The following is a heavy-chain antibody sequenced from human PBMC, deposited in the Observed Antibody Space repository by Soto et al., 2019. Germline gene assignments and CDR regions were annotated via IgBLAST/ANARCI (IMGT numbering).Heavy chain of an antibody. CDR2: ILPIFGTA. CDR3: AREYEGGSGGSCYLFYYCGMDV. CDR1: GGTFSSYA. D-gene: IGHD2-15*01. V-gene: IGHV1-69*01. Sequence: QVQLVQSGAEVKKPGSSVQVSCKASGGTFSSYAISWVRPAPGQGLAWMGGILPIFGTANYAQKFQGRVTITADEATSTAYMERSSRRAEDTAVYYCAREYEGGSGGSCYLFYYCGMDVWGQGTTVTVSS. J-gene: IGHJ6*02.